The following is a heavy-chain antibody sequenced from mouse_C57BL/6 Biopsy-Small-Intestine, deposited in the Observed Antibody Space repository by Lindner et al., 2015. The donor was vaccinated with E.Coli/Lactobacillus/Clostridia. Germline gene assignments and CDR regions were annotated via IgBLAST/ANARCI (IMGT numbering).Heavy chain of an antibody. CDR2: IYPGDGNT. D-gene: IGHD1-1*01. V-gene: IGHV1-82*01. Sequence: VQLQESGPELVKPGASVKISCKASGYAFSSSWMDWVKQRPGKGLEWIGRIYPGDGNTNYNGNFKGKATLTADKSSSTAYMQLSSLTSESSAVYFCARSGDFYAYCFDYWGQGTTLTVSS. J-gene: IGHJ2*01. CDR3: ARSGDFYAYCFDY. CDR1: GYAFSSSW.